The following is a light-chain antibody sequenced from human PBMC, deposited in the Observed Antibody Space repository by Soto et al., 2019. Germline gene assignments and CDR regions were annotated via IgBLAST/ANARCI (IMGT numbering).Light chain of an antibody. CDR2: WAT. CDR1: QSLLYSSTNKNY. V-gene: IGKV4-1*01. CDR3: QQYYSTPPT. J-gene: IGKJ5*01. Sequence: DIMMTQSPDFLGVSLGERATINCKSSQSLLYSSTNKNYLVWYQQKPGQPPKVLIHWATTRESGVPDRFSGSGSGTDFTLTISSLHPEDVALYYCQQYYSTPPTFGQGTRLEIK.